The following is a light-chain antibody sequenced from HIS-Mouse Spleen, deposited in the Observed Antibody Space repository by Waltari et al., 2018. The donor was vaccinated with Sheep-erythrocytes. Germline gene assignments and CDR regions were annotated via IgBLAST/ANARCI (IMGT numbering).Light chain of an antibody. V-gene: IGKV2-30*02. Sequence: DVVMTQSPLSLPVTLGQPASISCRSSQSLVHSDGNTYLNWFQQRPGQSPRRLIYKVSNRDSGVPDRFSGSGSGTDFTLKISRVEAEDVGVYYCMQGTFGQGTKREIK. CDR3: MQGT. J-gene: IGKJ2*01. CDR1: QSLVHSDGNTY. CDR2: KVS.